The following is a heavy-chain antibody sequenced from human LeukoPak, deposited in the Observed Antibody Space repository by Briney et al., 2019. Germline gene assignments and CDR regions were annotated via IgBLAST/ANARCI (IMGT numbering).Heavy chain of an antibody. D-gene: IGHD6-6*01. CDR2: ISSSGSTI. V-gene: IGHV3-11*04. CDR1: GFTFSDYY. Sequence: PGGSLRLSCAASGFTFSDYYMSWIRQAPGKGLEWLSYISSSGSTIYYADSVKGRFTISRDNAKNSLYLQMNSLRAEDTAVYYCARGESYYSSSSPWFDPWGQGTLATVSS. J-gene: IGHJ5*02. CDR3: ARGESYYSSSSPWFDP.